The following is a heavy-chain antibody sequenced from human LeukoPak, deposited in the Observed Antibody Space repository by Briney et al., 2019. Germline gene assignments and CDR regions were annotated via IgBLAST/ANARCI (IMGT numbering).Heavy chain of an antibody. V-gene: IGHV4-4*07. D-gene: IGHD2-2*01. Sequence: SETLSLTCTVSGGSISSYYWSWIRQAAGKGLEWIGRIYTSGSTNYNPSLKSRVTMSVDTSKNQFSLKLSSVTAADTAVYFRARDPCNSTSCHRRYGLDQWGQGTLVTVSS. CDR2: IYTSGST. J-gene: IGHJ4*02. CDR3: ARDPCNSTSCHRRYGLDQ. CDR1: GGSISSYY.